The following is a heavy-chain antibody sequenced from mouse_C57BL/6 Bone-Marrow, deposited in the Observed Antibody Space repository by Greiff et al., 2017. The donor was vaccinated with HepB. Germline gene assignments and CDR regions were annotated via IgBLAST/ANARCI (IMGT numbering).Heavy chain of an antibody. V-gene: IGHV5-6*01. CDR2: ISSGGSYT. Sequence: EVQLQESGGDLVKPGGSLKLSCAASGFTFSSYGMSWVRQTPDKRLEWVATISSGGSYTYYPDSVKGRFTISRDNAKNTLYLQMSSLKSEDTAMYYCARPYSNYVYFDYWGQGTTLTVSS. J-gene: IGHJ2*01. CDR1: GFTFSSYG. CDR3: ARPYSNYVYFDY. D-gene: IGHD2-5*01.